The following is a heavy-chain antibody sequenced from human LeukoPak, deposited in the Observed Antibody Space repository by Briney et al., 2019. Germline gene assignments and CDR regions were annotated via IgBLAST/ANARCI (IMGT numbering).Heavy chain of an antibody. V-gene: IGHV1-69*13. CDR3: ARDDIVVVPAAYYYYYGMDV. J-gene: IGHJ6*02. D-gene: IGHD2-2*01. CDR1: GYTFTSYA. CDR2: IIPIFGTA. Sequence: SVKVPCKASGYTFTSYAVSWVRQAPGQGLEWMGGIIPIFGTANYAQKFQGRVTITADESTSTAYMELSSLRSEDTAVYYCARDDIVVVPAAYYYYYGMDVWGQGTTVTVSS.